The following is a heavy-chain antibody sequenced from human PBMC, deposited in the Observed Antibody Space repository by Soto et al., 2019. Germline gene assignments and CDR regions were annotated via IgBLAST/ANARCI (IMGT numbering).Heavy chain of an antibody. Sequence: PSETLSLTCAVYGGSFSGYYWSWSRQPPWKGLEWIGEINHSGSTNYNPSLKSRVTISVDTSKNQFSLKLSSVTAADTAVYYCARGVTDSSGSLNWFDPWGQGTLVTVS. CDR1: GGSFSGYY. D-gene: IGHD3-22*01. V-gene: IGHV4-34*01. J-gene: IGHJ5*02. CDR3: ARGVTDSSGSLNWFDP. CDR2: INHSGST.